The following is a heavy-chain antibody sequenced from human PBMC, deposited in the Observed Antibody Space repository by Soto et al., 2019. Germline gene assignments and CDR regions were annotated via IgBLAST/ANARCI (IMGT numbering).Heavy chain of an antibody. J-gene: IGHJ4*02. Sequence: LRLSCAASGFTFTGYSMNWVRQAPGRGLEWVSSISSTTNYIYYADSMKGRFTISRDNAKNSLYLEMTSLRDEDTAVYYCARESEDLPSNFDYWGQGTLVTVSS. CDR1: GFTFTGYS. CDR2: ISSTTNYI. CDR3: ARESEDLPSNFDY. V-gene: IGHV3-21*06.